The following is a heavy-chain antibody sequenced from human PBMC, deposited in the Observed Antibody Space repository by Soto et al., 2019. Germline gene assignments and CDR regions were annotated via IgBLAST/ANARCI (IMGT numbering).Heavy chain of an antibody. V-gene: IGHV4-59*01. Sequence: SETLSLTCTVSGGSISSFYWSWIRQPPGKGLEWIGYIYYSGSTNYNPSLKSRVTISVDTSKNQFSLKLSSVTAADTAVYYCARWYGGSLDYWGQGTLVTVSS. CDR2: IYYSGST. J-gene: IGHJ4*02. CDR1: GGSISSFY. D-gene: IGHD4-17*01. CDR3: ARWYGGSLDY.